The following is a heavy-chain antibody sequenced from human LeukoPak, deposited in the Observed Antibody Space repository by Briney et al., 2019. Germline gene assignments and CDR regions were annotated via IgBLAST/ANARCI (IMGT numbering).Heavy chain of an antibody. D-gene: IGHD3-10*01. J-gene: IGHJ4*02. CDR1: GFIFSDYF. CDR3: ARAVTMVRGYPLDH. Sequence: KAGGSLRLSCAASGFIFSDYFMAWIRQAPGKGPEWVAYVGDSGSTVYYTDSVKGRFTISRDNAKNSLYLQMNSLRAEDTAVYYCARAVTMVRGYPLDHWGQGTLVTVSS. CDR2: VGDSGSTV. V-gene: IGHV3-11*01.